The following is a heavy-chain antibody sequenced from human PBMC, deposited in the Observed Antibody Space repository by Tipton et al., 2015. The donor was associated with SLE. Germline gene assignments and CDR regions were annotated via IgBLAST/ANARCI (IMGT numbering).Heavy chain of an antibody. CDR1: GYTFTTYS. J-gene: IGHJ3*02. CDR3: ARDSEGWLAYRAFDI. V-gene: IGHV1-18*01. CDR2: VSAYNGHT. Sequence: QLVQSGPEVKKPGTSVKVSCKTSGYTFTTYSISWVRQAPGQGLEWVGYVSAYNGHTNYAQKFQGRVIMTTDTSTATAYMELRTLRSDDTAVYFCARDSEGWLAYRAFDIWGQGTMVTASS. D-gene: IGHD3-22*01.